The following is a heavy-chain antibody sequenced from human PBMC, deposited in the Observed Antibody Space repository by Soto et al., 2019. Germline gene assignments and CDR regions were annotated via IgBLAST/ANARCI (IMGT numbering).Heavy chain of an antibody. Sequence: QVQLVQSGAEVKKPGASVKVSCKASGYTFTSYAMHWVRQAPGQRLEWMGWINAGNGNTKYSQKFQGRVTITRDTSASTAYMELSSLRSEDTAVYYCARDAYCGGDCLYFDYWGQGTLVTVSP. J-gene: IGHJ4*02. D-gene: IGHD2-21*02. CDR3: ARDAYCGGDCLYFDY. CDR2: INAGNGNT. CDR1: GYTFTSYA. V-gene: IGHV1-3*01.